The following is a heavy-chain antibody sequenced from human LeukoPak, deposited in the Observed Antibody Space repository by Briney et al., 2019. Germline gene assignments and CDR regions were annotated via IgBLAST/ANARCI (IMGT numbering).Heavy chain of an antibody. CDR1: DDSISDYY. J-gene: IGHJ4*02. CDR3: TRGAGWLIDY. V-gene: IGHV4-59*01. CDR2: FYNSGRS. D-gene: IGHD3-16*01. Sequence: PSETLSLTCTVSDDSISDYYRGWIRQPPGKGLEWIGYFYNSGRSTYNPSLKSRVTISADTSKNHFSLKLNSVTTADTAVYYCTRGAGWLIDYWGQGIQVTVSS.